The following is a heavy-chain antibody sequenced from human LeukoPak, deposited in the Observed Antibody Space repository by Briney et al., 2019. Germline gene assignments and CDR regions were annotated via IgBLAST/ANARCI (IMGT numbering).Heavy chain of an antibody. CDR3: ARDQNY. Sequence: GGSLRLSCAASGFTVSSNYMSWVRQAPGKGLEWVSVIDASGTTSLAASVKGTFTNSSDNSKNTMYLQMNSLRADDTALYYCARDQNYWGQGTLVTVSS. J-gene: IGHJ4*02. V-gene: IGHV3-66*01. CDR1: GFTVSSNY. CDR2: IDASGTT.